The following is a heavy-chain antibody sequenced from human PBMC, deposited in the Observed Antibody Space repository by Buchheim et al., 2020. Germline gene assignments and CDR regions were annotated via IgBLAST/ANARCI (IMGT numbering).Heavy chain of an antibody. Sequence: QVQLVESGGGVVQPGRSLRLSCAASGFTFSSYAMHWVRQAPGKGLEWVAVISYDGSNKYYADSVKGRFTISRDNSKNTLYLQMNSLRAEDTAVYYCARENSHDYYDFWSGWKKHPYYFDYWGQGTL. CDR3: ARENSHDYYDFWSGWKKHPYYFDY. D-gene: IGHD3-3*01. CDR2: ISYDGSNK. CDR1: GFTFSSYA. J-gene: IGHJ4*02. V-gene: IGHV3-30*04.